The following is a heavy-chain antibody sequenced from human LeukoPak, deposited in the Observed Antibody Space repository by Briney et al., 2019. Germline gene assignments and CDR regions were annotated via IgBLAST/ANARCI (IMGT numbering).Heavy chain of an antibody. D-gene: IGHD1-26*01. Sequence: VAVISSDGNNNVYADSVKGRFTISRDNSKNTLYLQMNSLRTEDTAVYYCARPASGSYYFDYWGQGTLVTVSS. CDR2: ISSDGNNN. CDR3: ARPASGSYYFDY. J-gene: IGHJ4*02. V-gene: IGHV3-30-3*01.